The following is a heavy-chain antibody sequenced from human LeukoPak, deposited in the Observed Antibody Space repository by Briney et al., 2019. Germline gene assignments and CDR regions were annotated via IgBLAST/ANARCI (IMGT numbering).Heavy chain of an antibody. CDR3: VTSHYTNSGG. J-gene: IGHJ4*02. D-gene: IGHD2-8*01. CDR2: IKPDGSEI. V-gene: IGHV3-7*01. CDR1: GFTFSDAW. Sequence: PGGSLRLSCAASGFTFSDAWMNWVRQAPGKGLEWVANIKPDGSEIYPADSVKGRFTISRDNAKNSLYLHMSSLRAEDTAVYYCVTSHYTNSGGWGQGTLVTVSS.